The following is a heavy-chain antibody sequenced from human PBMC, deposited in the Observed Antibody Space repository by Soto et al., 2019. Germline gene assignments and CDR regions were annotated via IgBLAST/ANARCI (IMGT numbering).Heavy chain of an antibody. J-gene: IGHJ6*01. V-gene: IGHV4-4*02. CDR3: AKVSGSYYYGMDV. CDR1: GGSISRSNW. D-gene: IGHD1-26*01. CDR2: IYHSGST. Sequence: SETRSLSFAVSGGSISRSNWWSWVRQPPGKGLEWIGEIYHSGSTNYNPSLKSRVTISVDKSKNQFSLKLSSVTAADTALYYCAKVSGSYYYGMDVWGQGTTVT.